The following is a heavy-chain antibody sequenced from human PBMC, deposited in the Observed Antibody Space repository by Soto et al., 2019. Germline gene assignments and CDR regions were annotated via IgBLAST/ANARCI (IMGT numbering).Heavy chain of an antibody. V-gene: IGHV3-23*01. J-gene: IGHJ3*02. CDR3: AKDRELLRSSDAFDI. Sequence: GGSLRLSCEASGFTFSSYAMSWVRQAPGKGLEWVSAISGSGGSTYYADSVKGRFTISRDNSKNTLYLQMNSLRAEDTAGYYCAKDRELLRSSDAFDIWGQGTMVTVSS. CDR1: GFTFSSYA. CDR2: ISGSGGST. D-gene: IGHD1-26*01.